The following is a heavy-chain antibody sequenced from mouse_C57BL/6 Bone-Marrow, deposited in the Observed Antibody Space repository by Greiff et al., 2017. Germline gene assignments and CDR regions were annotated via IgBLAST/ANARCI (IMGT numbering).Heavy chain of an antibody. V-gene: IGHV1-69*01. D-gene: IGHD2-2*01. CDR2: IDPSDSYT. J-gene: IGHJ2*01. Sequence: QVQLQQPGAELVRPGSSVKLSCKASGYTFTSYWMAWVKQRPGQGLEWIGEIDPSDSYTNYTQKFKGQSTLTVDKSTSTAYMQLSSLTSEDSAVYYCAREGSTMVPYYFDYWGKGTTLTVSS. CDR3: AREGSTMVPYYFDY. CDR1: GYTFTSYW.